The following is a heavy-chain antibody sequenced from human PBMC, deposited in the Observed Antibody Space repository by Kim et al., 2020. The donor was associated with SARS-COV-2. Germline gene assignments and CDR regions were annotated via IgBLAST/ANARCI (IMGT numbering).Heavy chain of an antibody. CDR2: IKQDGSEK. J-gene: IGHJ4*02. V-gene: IGHV3-7*03. Sequence: GGSLRLSCAASGFTFSSYWMSWVRQAPGKGLEWVANIKQDGSEKYYVDSVKGRFTISRDNAKNSLYLQMNSLRAEDTAVYYCARDDLRITMVRGVIIKPHFDYWGQGTLVTVSS. D-gene: IGHD3-10*01. CDR1: GFTFSSYW. CDR3: ARDDLRITMVRGVIIKPHFDY.